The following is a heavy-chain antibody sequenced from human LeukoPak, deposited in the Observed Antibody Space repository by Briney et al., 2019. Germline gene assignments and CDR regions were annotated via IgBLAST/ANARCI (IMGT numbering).Heavy chain of an antibody. CDR2: ISSSSSYI. V-gene: IGHV3-21*01. D-gene: IGHD1-26*01. J-gene: IGHJ4*02. CDR1: RFTFSSYS. CDR3: ARDLLGWELHYFDY. Sequence: GGSLRLSCAASRFTFSSYSMNWVRQAPGKGPEWVSSISSSSSYIYYADSVKGRFSISRDNAKNSLYLQMNSLRAEDTAVYYCARDLLGWELHYFDYWGQGTLVTVSS.